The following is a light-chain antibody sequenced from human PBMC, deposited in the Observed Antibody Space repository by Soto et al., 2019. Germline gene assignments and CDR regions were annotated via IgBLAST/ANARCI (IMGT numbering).Light chain of an antibody. CDR1: SSNIGAGYD. CDR2: GNS. V-gene: IGLV1-40*01. Sequence: QLVLTQPPSVSGAPGQRVTISCTGSSSNIGAGYDVHWYQQLPGTAPKLLIYGNSNRPSGVPDRFSGSKPGTSASLAITGLQAEDEADYYCQSYDSSLSDVVFGGGTKLTVL. J-gene: IGLJ2*01. CDR3: QSYDSSLSDVV.